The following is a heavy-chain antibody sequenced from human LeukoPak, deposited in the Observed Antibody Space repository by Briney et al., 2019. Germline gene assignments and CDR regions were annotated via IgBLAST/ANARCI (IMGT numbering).Heavy chain of an antibody. Sequence: GGSLRLSCAASGFTFSSYSMHWVRQAPGKGLEWVSSISSSSSYIYYADSVKGRFTISRDNAKNSLYLQMNSLRAEDTAVYYCARDSSGWTLDYWGQGTLVTVSS. CDR3: ARDSSGWTLDY. V-gene: IGHV3-21*01. CDR1: GFTFSSYS. CDR2: ISSSSSYI. D-gene: IGHD6-19*01. J-gene: IGHJ4*02.